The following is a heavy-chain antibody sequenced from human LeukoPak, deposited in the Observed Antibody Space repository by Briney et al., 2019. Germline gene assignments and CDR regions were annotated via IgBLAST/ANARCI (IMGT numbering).Heavy chain of an antibody. CDR1: GGSISSGSYY. D-gene: IGHD1-26*01. Sequence: SQTLSLTCTVSGGSISSGSYYWSWIRQPAGKGLEWIGRIYTSGSTNYNPSLKSRVTISVDTSKNQFSLKLSSVTAADTAVYYCARLPSGATVDYWGQGTLVTVSS. J-gene: IGHJ4*02. V-gene: IGHV4-61*02. CDR2: IYTSGST. CDR3: ARLPSGATVDY.